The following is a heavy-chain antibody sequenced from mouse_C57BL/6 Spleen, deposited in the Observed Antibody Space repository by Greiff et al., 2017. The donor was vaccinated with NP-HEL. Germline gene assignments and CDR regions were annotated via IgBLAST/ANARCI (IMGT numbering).Heavy chain of an antibody. CDR1: GYTFTSYW. CDR2: INPSSGYT. J-gene: IGHJ3*01. D-gene: IGHD4-1*01. CDR3: ASGLGAWFAY. Sequence: QVQLQQSGAELAKPGASVKLSCKASGYTFTSYWMHWVKQRPGQGLEWIGYINPSSGYTKYNQKFKDKDTLTADKSSSTAYMQLSSLTYEDSAVYYCASGLGAWFAYWGQGTLVTVSA. V-gene: IGHV1-7*01.